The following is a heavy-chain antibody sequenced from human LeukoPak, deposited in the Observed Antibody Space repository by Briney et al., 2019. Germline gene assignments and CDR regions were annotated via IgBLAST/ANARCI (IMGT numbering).Heavy chain of an antibody. Sequence: GRSLRLSCAASGFTFSSYGMHWVRQAPGKGLEWVAVISYDGSTKYYADSVKGRFTISRDNSKNTLYLQMNSLRAEDTAVYYCAKADDYGGNTWDDAFDIWGQGTMVTVSS. D-gene: IGHD4-23*01. CDR1: GFTFSSYG. J-gene: IGHJ3*02. V-gene: IGHV3-30*18. CDR2: ISYDGSTK. CDR3: AKADDYGGNTWDDAFDI.